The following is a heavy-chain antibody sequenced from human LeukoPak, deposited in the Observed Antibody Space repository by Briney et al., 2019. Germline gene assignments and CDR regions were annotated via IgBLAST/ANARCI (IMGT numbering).Heavy chain of an antibody. CDR2: IYSGGST. J-gene: IGHJ3*02. D-gene: IGHD2-2*01. CDR3: ARYCSSTSCPHDAFDI. CDR1: GFTVSSNY. V-gene: IGHV3-53*01. Sequence: GGSLRLSCAASGFTVSSNYMSWVRQAPEKGLEWVSVIYSGGSTYYADSVKGRFTISRDNSKNTLYLQMNSLRAEDTAVYYCARYCSSTSCPHDAFDIWGQGTMVTVSS.